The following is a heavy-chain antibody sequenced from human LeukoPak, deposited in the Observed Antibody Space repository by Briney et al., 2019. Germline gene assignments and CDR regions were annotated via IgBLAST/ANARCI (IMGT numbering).Heavy chain of an antibody. J-gene: IGHJ4*02. CDR3: ARDAVTGYSSGWYKPFPFDY. Sequence: GGSLRLSCAASGFTFSSYSMNWVRQAPGKGLEWVSSISSSSSYIYYADSVKGRFTISRDNAKNSLYLQINSLRVDDTAVYYCARDAVTGYSSGWYKPFPFDYWGQGSLVTVSS. V-gene: IGHV3-21*01. D-gene: IGHD6-19*01. CDR2: ISSSSSYI. CDR1: GFTFSSYS.